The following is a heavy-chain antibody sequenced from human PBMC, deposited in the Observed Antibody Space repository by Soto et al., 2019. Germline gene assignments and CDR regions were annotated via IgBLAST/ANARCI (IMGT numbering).Heavy chain of an antibody. D-gene: IGHD6-19*01. CDR1: GGSFSGYY. Sequence: SETLSLTCAVYGGSFSGYYWSWIRQPPGKGLEWIGEINHSGSINYNPSLKSRVTISVDTSKKQVSLKLSSVTAADTAVYYCAMYSSGRHRGGIWFDSWGQGTLVTVSS. V-gene: IGHV4-34*01. J-gene: IGHJ5*01. CDR2: INHSGSI. CDR3: AMYSSGRHRGGIWFDS.